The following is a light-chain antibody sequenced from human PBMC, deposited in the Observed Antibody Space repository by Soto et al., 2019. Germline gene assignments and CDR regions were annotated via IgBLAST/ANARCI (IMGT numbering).Light chain of an antibody. Sequence: QPVVTQSSSASASLGSSVRLTCILSSGHSSYIIAWHQQQPGKAPRYLMKLEGSGSYNKGSGVPDRFSGSSSGADRYLTISNLQFEDEADYYCETWDSNTRVFGGGTKVTVL. CDR2: LEGSGSY. V-gene: IGLV4-60*02. J-gene: IGLJ3*02. CDR1: SGHSSYI. CDR3: ETWDSNTRV.